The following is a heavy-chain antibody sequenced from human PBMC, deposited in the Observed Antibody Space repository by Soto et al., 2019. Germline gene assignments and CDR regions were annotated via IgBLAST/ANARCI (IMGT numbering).Heavy chain of an antibody. CDR1: GGSISSGGYS. J-gene: IGHJ4*02. V-gene: IGHV4-30-2*03. Sequence: SETLSLTCAVSGGSISSGGYSWSWIRQPPGKGLEWIASISYSGTTYYNPSLKSRVTKSVDTSRNQFSLKLTSVTAADTAVYYCARTWCSSCSCDYWAQGTLVTVSS. CDR2: ISYSGTT. CDR3: ARTWCSSCSCDY. D-gene: IGHD2-15*01.